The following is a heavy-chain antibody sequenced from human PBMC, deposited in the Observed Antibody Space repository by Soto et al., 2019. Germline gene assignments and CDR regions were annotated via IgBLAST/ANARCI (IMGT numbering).Heavy chain of an antibody. D-gene: IGHD6-13*01. CDR1: GYTFTSYG. Sequence: ASVKVSCKASGYTFTSYGISWVRQAPGQGLEWMGWISAYNGNTNYAQKLQGRVTMTTDTSTSTAYMELRSLRSDDTAVYYCARDRRGLAAAPRPADYWGQGTLVTVSS. J-gene: IGHJ4*02. CDR3: ARDRRGLAAAPRPADY. V-gene: IGHV1-18*01. CDR2: ISAYNGNT.